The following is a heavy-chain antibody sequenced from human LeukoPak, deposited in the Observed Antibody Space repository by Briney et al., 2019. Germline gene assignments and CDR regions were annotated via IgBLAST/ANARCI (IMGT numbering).Heavy chain of an antibody. J-gene: IGHJ4*02. CDR1: GGTFSSYA. D-gene: IGHD6-13*01. Sequence: GSSVKVSCKASGGTFSSYAISWVRQAPGQGLEWMGGIIPTFGTANYAQKFQGRVTITADESTSTAYMELSSLRSEDTAVYYCARGAAAAAKYDYWGQGTLVTVSS. CDR3: ARGAAAAAKYDY. CDR2: IIPTFGTA. V-gene: IGHV1-69*01.